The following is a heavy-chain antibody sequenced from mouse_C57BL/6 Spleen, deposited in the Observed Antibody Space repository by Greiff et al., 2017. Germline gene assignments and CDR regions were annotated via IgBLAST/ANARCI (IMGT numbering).Heavy chain of an antibody. J-gene: IGHJ1*03. CDR3: ARVYDYGWYFDV. V-gene: IGHV5-17*01. CDR1: GFTFSDYG. D-gene: IGHD2-4*01. CDR2: ISSGSSTI. Sequence: EVMLVESGGGLVKPGGSLKLSCAASGFTFSDYGMHWVRQAPEKGLEWVAYISSGSSTIYYADTVKGRFTISRDNAKNTLFLQMTSLRSEDTAMYYCARVYDYGWYFDVWGTGTTVTVSS.